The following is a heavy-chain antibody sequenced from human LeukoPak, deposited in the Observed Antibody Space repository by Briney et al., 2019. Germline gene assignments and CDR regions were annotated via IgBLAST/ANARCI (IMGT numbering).Heavy chain of an antibody. Sequence: GGSLRLSCTASGFAVGSNYMTWVRQAPGKGLEWVSVIYRGGTTYCADSVKGRFTISRDNSKNTLYLQVNSLRAEDTAVYYCARSPTVSVGYCSSVTCQADYWGQGTLVTVSS. D-gene: IGHD2-2*01. CDR1: GFAVGSNY. J-gene: IGHJ4*02. CDR2: IYRGGTT. CDR3: ARSPTVSVGYCSSVTCQADY. V-gene: IGHV3-66*01.